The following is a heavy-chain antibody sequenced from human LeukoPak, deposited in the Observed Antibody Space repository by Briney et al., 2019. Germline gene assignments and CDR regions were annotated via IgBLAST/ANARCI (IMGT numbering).Heavy chain of an antibody. Sequence: SETLSLTCAVSGYSISSGYCWGWIRQPPGKGLEWFGSIYHSGATYYNPSLKSRDTISVDTSKNQFSLKLSSVTAADTAVYYCARAYYYDSSGYFDYWGQGALVTVSS. CDR2: IYHSGAT. V-gene: IGHV4-38-2*01. CDR1: GYSISSGYC. CDR3: ARAYYYDSSGYFDY. J-gene: IGHJ4*02. D-gene: IGHD3-22*01.